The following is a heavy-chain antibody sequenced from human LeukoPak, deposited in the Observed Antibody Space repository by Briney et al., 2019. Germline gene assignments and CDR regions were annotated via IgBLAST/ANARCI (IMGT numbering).Heavy chain of an antibody. Sequence: GGSLRLSCAASGSTFSSYWMSWVRQAPGKGLEWVANIKQDGSEKYYVDSVKGRFTISRDNAKNSLYLQMNSLRAEDTAVYYCARDNLLLWFGELMVDYWGQGTLVTVSS. J-gene: IGHJ4*02. V-gene: IGHV3-7*03. D-gene: IGHD3-10*01. CDR1: GSTFSSYW. CDR2: IKQDGSEK. CDR3: ARDNLLLWFGELMVDY.